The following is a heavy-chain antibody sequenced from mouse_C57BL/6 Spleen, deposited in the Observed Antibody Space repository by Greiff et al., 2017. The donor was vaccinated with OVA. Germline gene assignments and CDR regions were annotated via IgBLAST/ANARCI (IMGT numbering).Heavy chain of an antibody. CDR1: GYTFTSYW. CDR3: ARGGYHDYFDY. V-gene: IGHV1-69*01. D-gene: IGHD5-1-1*01. CDR2: IDPSDSYT. Sequence: VQLQQPGAELVMPGASVKLSCKASGYTFTSYWMHWVKQRPGQGLEWIGEIDPSDSYTNYNQKFKGKSTLTVDKSSSTAYRQLSSLTSEDSAVYYCARGGYHDYFDYWGQGTTLTVSS. J-gene: IGHJ2*01.